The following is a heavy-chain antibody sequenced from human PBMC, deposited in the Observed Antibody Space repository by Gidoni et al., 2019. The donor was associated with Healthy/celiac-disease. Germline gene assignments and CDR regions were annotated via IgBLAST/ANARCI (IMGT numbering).Heavy chain of an antibody. J-gene: IGHJ4*02. Sequence: VRQAPGQGLEWMGRIIPILGIANYAQKFQGRVTITADKSTSTAYMELSSLRSEDTAVYYCARARIYHGFDYWGQGTLVTVSS. D-gene: IGHD2-2*02. CDR3: ARARIYHGFDY. CDR2: IIPILGIA. V-gene: IGHV1-69*04.